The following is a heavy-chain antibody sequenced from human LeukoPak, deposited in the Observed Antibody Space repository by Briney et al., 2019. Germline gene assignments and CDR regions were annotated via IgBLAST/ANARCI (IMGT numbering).Heavy chain of an antibody. CDR2: IIPIFGTA. CDR1: RGTFSSYA. D-gene: IGHD1-26*01. CDR3: ARGVVGATTGAYSFDY. J-gene: IGHJ4*02. Sequence: SVTVSFKASRGTFSSYAISWVRPAPGQGLEWMGGIIPIFGTANYSQKFQGRVTIIADESTSTAYMELSSLRSEDTAVYYCARGVVGATTGAYSFDYWGRGTLVTVSS. V-gene: IGHV1-69*13.